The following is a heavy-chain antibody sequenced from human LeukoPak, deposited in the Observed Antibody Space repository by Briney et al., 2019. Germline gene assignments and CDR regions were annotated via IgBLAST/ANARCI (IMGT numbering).Heavy chain of an antibody. CDR3: ARPIVVVPAASYDAFDI. J-gene: IGHJ3*02. CDR1: GFTFDDYA. CDR2: ISWNSGSI. Sequence: GGSLRLSCAASGFTFDDYAMHWVRQAPGKGLEWVSGISWNSGSIGYADSVKGRFTISRDNAKNSLYLQMNSLRAEDTAVYYCARPIVVVPAASYDAFDIWGQGTMVTVSS. V-gene: IGHV3-9*01. D-gene: IGHD2-2*01.